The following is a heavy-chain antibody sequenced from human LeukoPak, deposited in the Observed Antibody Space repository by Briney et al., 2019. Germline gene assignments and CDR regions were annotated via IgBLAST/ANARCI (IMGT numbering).Heavy chain of an antibody. Sequence: PGGSLRLSCVATGFTFSDYHMIWLRQAPGKGLEWLSYLTDSSGFTNYADSVKGRFTISRDNAKNSLYLQMNSLRADDTAVYCCARDLAADKRAMDVWGQGTTVTVSS. CDR3: ARDLAADKRAMDV. CDR2: LTDSSGFT. V-gene: IGHV3-11*05. J-gene: IGHJ6*02. D-gene: IGHD6-13*01. CDR1: GFTFSDYH.